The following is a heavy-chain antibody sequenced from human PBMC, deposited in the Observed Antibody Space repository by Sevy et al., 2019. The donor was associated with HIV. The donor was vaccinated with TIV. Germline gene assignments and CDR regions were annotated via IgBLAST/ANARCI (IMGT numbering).Heavy chain of an antibody. CDR1: GFTFRNAW. D-gene: IGHD5-12*01. Sequence: GGSLRLSCTASGFTFRNAWMTWVRRVPGKGLEWVGRIRNDPDGGATDYAAPVGGRFTISRDDSKNTMYLQMNSLKSEATAVYYCSTDIVVQSGYSYDFSTFNPDLPHNSGADVWAQGTTVTVSS. V-gene: IGHV3-15*01. CDR3: STDIVVQSGYSYDFSTFNPDLPHNSGADV. CDR2: IRNDPDGGAT. J-gene: IGHJ6*02.